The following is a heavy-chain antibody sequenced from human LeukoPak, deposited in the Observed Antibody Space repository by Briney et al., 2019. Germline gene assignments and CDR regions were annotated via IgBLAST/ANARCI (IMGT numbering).Heavy chain of an antibody. CDR2: IWYDGSNK. D-gene: IGHD3-9*01. CDR3: ARESHYDILTGYSYYFDY. CDR1: GFTFSSYG. V-gene: IGHV3-33*01. J-gene: IGHJ4*02. Sequence: PGRSLRLSCAASGFTFSSYGMHWVRQAPGKGLEWVAVIWYDGSNKYYADSVKGRFTISRDNSKNTLYLQMNSLRAEDTAVYYCARESHYDILTGYSYYFDYWGQGTLVTVSS.